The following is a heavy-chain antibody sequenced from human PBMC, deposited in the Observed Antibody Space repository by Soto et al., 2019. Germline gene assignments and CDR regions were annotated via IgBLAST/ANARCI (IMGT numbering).Heavy chain of an antibody. V-gene: IGHV4-30-4*01. Sequence: SETPCLTCPVSGVTINSDCYYWSWLRQPPGKGLEWIGYIYYSGSAYYTPSLQSRVSISIDTSKNQFSLKLTSVTATDTAVYFCARGAALNTYYNYYGMDVWGQGTTVTVSS. CDR1: GVTINSDCYY. D-gene: IGHD6-25*01. J-gene: IGHJ6*02. CDR2: IYYSGSA. CDR3: ARGAALNTYYNYYGMDV.